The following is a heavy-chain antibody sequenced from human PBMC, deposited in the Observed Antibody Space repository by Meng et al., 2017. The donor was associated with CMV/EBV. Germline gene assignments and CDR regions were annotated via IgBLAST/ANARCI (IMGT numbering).Heavy chain of an antibody. CDR3: AKATRYCISTNCETSDY. Sequence: GGSLRLSCAASGFTFSSYGMHWVRQAPGKGLEWVAFIRYDGSNKYYADSVKGRFTISRDNSKNTMYLQMNSLRAEDTAVYYCAKATRYCISTNCETSDYWGQGTLVTVSS. V-gene: IGHV3-30*02. CDR2: IRYDGSNK. J-gene: IGHJ4*02. D-gene: IGHD2-2*01. CDR1: GFTFSSYG.